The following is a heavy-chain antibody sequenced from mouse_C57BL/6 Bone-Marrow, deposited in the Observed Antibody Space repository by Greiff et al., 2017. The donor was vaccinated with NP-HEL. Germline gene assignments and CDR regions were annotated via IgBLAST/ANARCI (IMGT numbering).Heavy chain of an antibody. CDR1: GFTFSDYY. CDR3: ARRGSNSYWYFDV. D-gene: IGHD2-5*01. Sequence: EVQLVESGGGLVQPGGSLKLSCAASGFTFSDYYMYWVRQTPEKRLEWVAYISNGGGSTYYPDTVKGRFTISRDNAKNTLYLQMSRLKSEDTAMYYCARRGSNSYWYFDVWGTGTTVTVSS. CDR2: ISNGGGST. V-gene: IGHV5-12*01. J-gene: IGHJ1*03.